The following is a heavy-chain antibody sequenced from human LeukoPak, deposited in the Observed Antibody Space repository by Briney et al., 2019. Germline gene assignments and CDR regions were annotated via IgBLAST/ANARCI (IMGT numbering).Heavy chain of an antibody. J-gene: IGHJ4*02. CDR1: GGSISSYY. D-gene: IGHD1-26*01. CDR3: ARGRGVGATAY. V-gene: IGHV4-59*08. CDR2: IYDSGTT. Sequence: PSETLSLTCTVSGGSISSYYWTWIRQPPGKGLEWIGYIYDSGTTNYNPSLKSRVTISEDTSKNQFSLKLSSVTAADTAVYYCARGRGVGATAYWGQGTLVTVSS.